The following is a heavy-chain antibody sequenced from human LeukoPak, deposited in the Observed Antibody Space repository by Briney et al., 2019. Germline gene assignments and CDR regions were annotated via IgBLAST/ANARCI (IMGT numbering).Heavy chain of an antibody. Sequence: GGSLRLSCAASGFTFSSYGMNWVRQAPGKGLEWVGRIKSKTDGGTTDYAAPVKGRFTISRDDSKNTLYLQMNSLKTEDTAVYYCTTDYEHYYDSSGPGGQGTLVTVSS. CDR2: IKSKTDGGTT. V-gene: IGHV3-15*07. D-gene: IGHD3-22*01. CDR3: TTDYEHYYDSSGP. CDR1: GFTFSSYG. J-gene: IGHJ4*02.